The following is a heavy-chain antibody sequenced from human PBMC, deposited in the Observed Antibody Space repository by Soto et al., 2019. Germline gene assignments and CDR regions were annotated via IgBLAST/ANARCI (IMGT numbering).Heavy chain of an antibody. CDR2: SNPKTGDI. J-gene: IGHJ4*02. CDR1: GYTLTAYY. CDR3: ARQLVYCGGDCYTEPMDY. V-gene: IGHV1-2*02. D-gene: IGHD2-21*02. Sequence: QAQLVQSGAEVKKPGASVKVSCKTSGYTLTAYYIHWVRQAPGQGLEWVGWSNPKTGDIKCAQKFQASVTMAGDKCITTAYMELGRLRSDDTAVYYCARQLVYCGGDCYTEPMDYWSQGPLVTVSS.